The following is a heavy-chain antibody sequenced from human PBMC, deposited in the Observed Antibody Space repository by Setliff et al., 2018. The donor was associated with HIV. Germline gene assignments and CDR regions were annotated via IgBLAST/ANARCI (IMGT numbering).Heavy chain of an antibody. J-gene: IGHJ6*02. CDR2: IWYDGSNK. CDR1: GFTISRYG. CDR3: AKFFPGYCSGGSCHGLYGMDV. D-gene: IGHD2-15*01. Sequence: PGGSLRLSCAASGFTISRYGMHWVRQAPGKGLEWVAVIWYDGSNKYYAESVKGRFTISRYNSKNTLYLKMHSLRAEDTAVYYCAKFFPGYCSGGSCHGLYGMDVWGQGTTVTVSS. V-gene: IGHV3-30*02.